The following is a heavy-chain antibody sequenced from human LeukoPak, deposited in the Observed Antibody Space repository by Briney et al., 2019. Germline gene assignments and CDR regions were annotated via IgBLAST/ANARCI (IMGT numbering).Heavy chain of an antibody. Sequence: SETLSLTCTVSGGSISSYYWSWIRQPPGKGLEWIGYIYYSGSTNYNPSLKNRVTISVDTSKNQFSLKLSSVTAADTAVYYCARVRRQTGTTSGWFDPWGQGTLVTVSS. V-gene: IGHV4-59*01. D-gene: IGHD1-1*01. CDR2: IYYSGST. CDR3: ARVRRQTGTTSGWFDP. CDR1: GGSISSYY. J-gene: IGHJ5*02.